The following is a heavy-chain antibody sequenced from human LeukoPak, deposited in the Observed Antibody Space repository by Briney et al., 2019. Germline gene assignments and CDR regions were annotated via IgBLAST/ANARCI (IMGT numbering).Heavy chain of an antibody. CDR3: AIRALPRYYYDSSGYFDY. CDR2: INPSGGST. Sequence: ASVKVSCKASGYTFTSYYMHWVRQAPGQGLEWMGIINPSGGSTSYAQKFQGRVTMTRDTSTSTVYMELSSLRSEDTAVYYCAIRALPRYYYDSSGYFDYWGQGTLVTVSP. J-gene: IGHJ4*02. D-gene: IGHD3-22*01. V-gene: IGHV1-46*01. CDR1: GYTFTSYY.